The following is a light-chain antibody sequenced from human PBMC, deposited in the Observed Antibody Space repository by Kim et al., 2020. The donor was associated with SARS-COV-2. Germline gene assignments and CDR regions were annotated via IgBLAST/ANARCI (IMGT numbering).Light chain of an antibody. J-gene: IGLJ1*01. CDR1: RSNIGRNT. Sequence: GQMVTISCSGARSNIGRNTVNWYQHSPGTAPKLLIYSGSERPSGVPDRFSGSKSGTSASLAITGLRSEDEADYYCAGWDDSLNSYVFGTGTKVTVL. CDR2: SGS. CDR3: AGWDDSLNSYV. V-gene: IGLV1-44*01.